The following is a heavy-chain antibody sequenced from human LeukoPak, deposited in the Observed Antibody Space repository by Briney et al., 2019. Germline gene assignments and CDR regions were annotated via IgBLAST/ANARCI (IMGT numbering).Heavy chain of an antibody. D-gene: IGHD2-2*01. J-gene: IGHJ5*02. Sequence: PSGTLSLTCAVSGGSISSSNWWSWVRPPPGKGLEWIGEINHSGSTNYNPSLKSRVTISVDTSKNQFSLKLSSVTAADTAVYYCARGSCSSTSCSWFDPWGQGTLVTVSS. CDR3: ARGSCSSTSCSWFDP. V-gene: IGHV4-4*02. CDR2: INHSGST. CDR1: GGSISSSNW.